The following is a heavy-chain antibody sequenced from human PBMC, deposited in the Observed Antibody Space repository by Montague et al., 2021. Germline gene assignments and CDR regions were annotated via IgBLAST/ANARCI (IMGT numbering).Heavy chain of an antibody. Sequence: SLRLSCAASGFSFNYYAMAWVRQAPGKGLEWVSAISGGGGNTYYADSVKGRFTISRGSSESTVFLQMNSLRVEDSAVYYCAKGPYDDGSYLLHFESWGQGTLVTVSS. CDR1: GFSFNYYA. V-gene: IGHV3-23*01. D-gene: IGHD1-26*01. J-gene: IGHJ4*02. CDR2: ISGGGGNT. CDR3: AKGPYDDGSYLLHFES.